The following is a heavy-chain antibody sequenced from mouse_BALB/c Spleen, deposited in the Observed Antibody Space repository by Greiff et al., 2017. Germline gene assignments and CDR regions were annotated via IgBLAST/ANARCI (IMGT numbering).Heavy chain of an antibody. V-gene: IGHV5-6*01. CDR2: ISSGGSYT. J-gene: IGHJ1*01. CDR3: ARPPYYGSSYWYFDV. CDR1: GFTFSSYG. D-gene: IGHD1-1*01. Sequence: EVKLMESGGDLVKPGGSLKLSCAASGFTFSSYGMSWVRQTPDKRLEWVATISSGGSYTYYPDSVKGRFTISRDNAKNTLYLQMSSLKSEDTAMYYCARPPYYGSSYWYFDVWGAGTTVTVSS.